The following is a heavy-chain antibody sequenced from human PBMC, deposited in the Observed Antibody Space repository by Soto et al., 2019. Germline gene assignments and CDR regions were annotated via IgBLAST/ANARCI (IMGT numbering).Heavy chain of an antibody. CDR1: GFTFGDYA. D-gene: IGHD3-22*01. V-gene: IGHV3-49*04. CDR3: TRPYYYDSSGYPPDAFDI. Sequence: GGSLRLSCTASGFTFGDYAMSWVRQAPGKGLEWVGFIRSKAYGGTTEYAASVKGRFTISRDDSKSIAYLQMNSLKTEDTAVYYCTRPYYYDSSGYPPDAFDIWGQGTMVTVS. J-gene: IGHJ3*02. CDR2: IRSKAYGGTT.